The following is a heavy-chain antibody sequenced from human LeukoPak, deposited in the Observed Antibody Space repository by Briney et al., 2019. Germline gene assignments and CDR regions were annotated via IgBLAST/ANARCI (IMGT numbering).Heavy chain of an antibody. J-gene: IGHJ5*02. V-gene: IGHV4-30-4*01. Sequence: SQTLSLTCTVSGGSISSGDYYWSWIRQPPGKGLEWIGYIYYSGSTYYNPSLKSRVTISVDTSKNQFPLKLSSVTAADTAVYYCARAALNHWFDPWGQGTLVTVSS. CDR3: ARAALNHWFDP. CDR1: GGSISSGDYY. CDR2: IYYSGST.